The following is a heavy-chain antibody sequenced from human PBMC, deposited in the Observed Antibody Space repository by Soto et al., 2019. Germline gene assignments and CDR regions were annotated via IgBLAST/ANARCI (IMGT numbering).Heavy chain of an antibody. CDR2: INAGNGNT. CDR1: GYTFTSYA. V-gene: IGHV1-3*01. D-gene: IGHD2-21*02. J-gene: IGHJ4*02. Sequence: QVQLVQSGAEVKKPGASVKVSCKASGYTFTSYAMHWVRQAPGQRLEWMGWINAGNGNTKYSQKFQGRVTITRDTAARTAYMELSRLRSEDTAVYYCARSIVVVTAADYWGQGTLVTVSS. CDR3: ARSIVVVTAADY.